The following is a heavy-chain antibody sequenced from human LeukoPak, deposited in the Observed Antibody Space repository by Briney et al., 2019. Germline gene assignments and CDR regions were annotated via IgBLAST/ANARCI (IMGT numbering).Heavy chain of an antibody. CDR3: ASLDYFDSSDYGDY. CDR2: ISGSGGAT. V-gene: IGHV3-23*01. D-gene: IGHD3-22*01. Sequence: GVSLRLSCAASGFTFNNYAMSWVRQAPGKGLEWVSAISGSGGATYYADPVKGRFTISRDNSKNTLYLQMNSLRAEDTALYYCASLDYFDSSDYGDYWGQGTLVTVSS. J-gene: IGHJ4*02. CDR1: GFTFNNYA.